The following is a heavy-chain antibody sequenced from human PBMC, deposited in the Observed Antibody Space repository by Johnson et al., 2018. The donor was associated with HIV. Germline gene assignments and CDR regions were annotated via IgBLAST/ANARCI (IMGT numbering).Heavy chain of an antibody. Sequence: QVLLVESGGGVVQPGRSLRLSCAASGFTFSSYAMHWVRQAPGKGLEWVAFISYDGSNKYYADSGKGRFTISRDNSKNTLYLQMNSLRAEDTAVYYCARDGAQQLARDAFDIWGQGTMVTVSS. CDR2: ISYDGSNK. V-gene: IGHV3-30*04. CDR1: GFTFSSYA. J-gene: IGHJ3*02. CDR3: ARDGAQQLARDAFDI. D-gene: IGHD6-13*01.